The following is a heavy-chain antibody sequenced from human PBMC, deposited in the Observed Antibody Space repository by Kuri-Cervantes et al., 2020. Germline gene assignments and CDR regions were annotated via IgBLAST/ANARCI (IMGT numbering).Heavy chain of an antibody. Sequence: GESLKISCAASAFTFSSYAMHWVRQAPGKGLEWVAVISYDGGNKYYADSVKGRFTISRDNSKNTLYLQMNSLRAGDTAVYSCARDPVAGTVYWGQGTLVTVSS. CDR2: ISYDGGNK. CDR1: AFTFSSYA. CDR3: ARDPVAGTVY. V-gene: IGHV3-30*04. J-gene: IGHJ4*02. D-gene: IGHD6-19*01.